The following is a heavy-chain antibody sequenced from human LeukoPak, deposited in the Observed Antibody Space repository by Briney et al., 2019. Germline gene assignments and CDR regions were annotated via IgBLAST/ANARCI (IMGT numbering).Heavy chain of an antibody. CDR3: PRITSFEGSYYHYMDV. Sequence: SGPTLLKPTETLTLTCTVSGFSLSNARMGVSWIRQPPGKALEWLAHIFSNDGKSYRTSLTSRLTISKDTSKSQVVLTMANMDPMDTATYYCPRITSFEGSYYHYMDVWGKGTTVTVSS. J-gene: IGHJ6*03. V-gene: IGHV2-26*01. CDR2: IFSNDGK. D-gene: IGHD6-6*01. CDR1: GFSLSNARMG.